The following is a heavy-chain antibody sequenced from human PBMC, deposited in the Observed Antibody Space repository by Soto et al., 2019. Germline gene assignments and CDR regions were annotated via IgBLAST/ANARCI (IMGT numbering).Heavy chain of an antibody. V-gene: IGHV3-23*01. CDR2: ISGSGGST. Sequence: GGSLRLSCEASGFTFSSYTMTWVRQAPGKGLEWVSAISGSGGSTSYADSVKGRLTISRDNSKNTLFLQMNSLRAEDTAVFYCAKSPLQDCSSNSCYLFHYWGHGTLVTVSS. D-gene: IGHD2-2*01. J-gene: IGHJ4*01. CDR1: GFTFSSYT. CDR3: AKSPLQDCSSNSCYLFHY.